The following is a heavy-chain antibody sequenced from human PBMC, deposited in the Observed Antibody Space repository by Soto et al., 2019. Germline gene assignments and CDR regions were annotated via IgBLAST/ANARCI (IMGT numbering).Heavy chain of an antibody. CDR1: GYTFTTYG. CDR2: ISAYIGST. D-gene: IGHD6-13*01. CDR3: ARYFTESSSWPYYFDY. J-gene: IGHJ4*02. V-gene: IGHV1-18*01. Sequence: QVQLVQSGAEVKKPGASVKVSCKASGYTFTTYGISWVRQAPGQGLEWRGWISAYIGSTKFAQKLQGRDTMTTDTSTTTAYMELRSLTSDATAVYYCARYFTESSSWPYYFDYWGQGTLVTVSS.